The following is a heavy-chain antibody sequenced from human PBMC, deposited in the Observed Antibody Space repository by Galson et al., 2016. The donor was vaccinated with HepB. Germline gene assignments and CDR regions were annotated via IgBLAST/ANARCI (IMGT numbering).Heavy chain of an antibody. D-gene: IGHD3-22*01. CDR2: VLASGLST. J-gene: IGHJ4*02. CDR3: AKGSSGYYYVSDH. Sequence: SLRLSCAASGFTFDSYAMNWVRQAPGKGLEWVSAVLASGLSTYYAASVRGRFTISRDNSKNTLSLQMDSLRAEDPAVYYCAKGSSGYYYVSDHWGQGTLVTVSS. V-gene: IGHV3-23*01. CDR1: GFTFDSYA.